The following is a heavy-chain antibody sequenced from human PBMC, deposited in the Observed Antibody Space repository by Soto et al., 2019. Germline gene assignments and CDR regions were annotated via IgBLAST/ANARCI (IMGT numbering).Heavy chain of an antibody. CDR3: AGGGEKRWLHQGDY. Sequence: QVQLVQSGAEVKKPGSSVKVSCKASAGTFSSYAISWVRQAPGQGLEWMGGIIPIFGTANYAQKFQGRVTXXAXEXXSPGYMELSSLSSEDTAVYYCAGGGEKRWLHQGDYWGQGTLVTVSS. J-gene: IGHJ4*02. V-gene: IGHV1-69*12. D-gene: IGHD5-12*01. CDR1: AGTFSSYA. CDR2: IIPIFGTA.